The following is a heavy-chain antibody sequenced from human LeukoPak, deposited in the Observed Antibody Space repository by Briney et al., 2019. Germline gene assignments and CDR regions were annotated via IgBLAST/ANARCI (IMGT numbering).Heavy chain of an antibody. Sequence: PGGSLRLSCKASGFTFSNYDINWVRQAPGKGLEWVSSISSGSSYIYYADSVKGRFTISRDNAKNTVFLQMNSLADEDTAVYYCTRDNPARWFDPWGQGALVTVSS. CDR1: GFTFSNYD. J-gene: IGHJ5*02. CDR3: TRDNPARWFDP. V-gene: IGHV3-21*01. CDR2: ISSGSSYI.